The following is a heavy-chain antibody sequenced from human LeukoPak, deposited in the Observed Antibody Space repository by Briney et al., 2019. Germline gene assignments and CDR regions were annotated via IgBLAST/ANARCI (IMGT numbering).Heavy chain of an antibody. Sequence: GASVKVSCKASGYTFISYGITWVRQAPGQGLEWMGWISASNGNRNYAQKFQGRVTMTADTSSSTAYMELRSLRLDDMAVYYCARDENYGIFFNVDYWGQGTLVTVSS. V-gene: IGHV1-18*03. CDR2: ISASNGNR. CDR1: GYTFISYG. J-gene: IGHJ4*02. CDR3: ARDENYGIFFNVDY. D-gene: IGHD4-17*01.